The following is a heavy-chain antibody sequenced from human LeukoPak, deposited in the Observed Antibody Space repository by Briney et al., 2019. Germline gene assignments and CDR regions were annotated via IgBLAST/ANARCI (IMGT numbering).Heavy chain of an antibody. CDR3: ARDSYGYHLYYFDY. Sequence: GGSLRLSSAASGFTFSSYAMSWVRQAPGKGLEWVSAISGSGGSTYYADSVKGRFTISRDNSKNTLYLQMNSLRAEDTAVYYCARDSYGYHLYYFDYWGQGTLVTVSS. J-gene: IGHJ4*02. CDR1: GFTFSSYA. CDR2: ISGSGGST. V-gene: IGHV3-23*01. D-gene: IGHD5-18*01.